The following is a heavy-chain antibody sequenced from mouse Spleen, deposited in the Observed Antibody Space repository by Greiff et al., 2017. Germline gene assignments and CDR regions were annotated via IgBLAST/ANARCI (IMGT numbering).Heavy chain of an antibody. V-gene: IGHV1-81*01. Sequence: QVQLQQSGAGLARPGASVKLSCKASGYTFTSYGISWVKQRTGQGLEWIGEIYPRSGNTYYNEKFKGKATLTADKSSSTAYMELRSLTSEDSAVYFCARSGYYIYWGQGTTLTVSS. CDR3: ARSGYYIY. J-gene: IGHJ2*01. D-gene: IGHD2-3*01. CDR2: IYPRSGNT. CDR1: GYTFTSYG.